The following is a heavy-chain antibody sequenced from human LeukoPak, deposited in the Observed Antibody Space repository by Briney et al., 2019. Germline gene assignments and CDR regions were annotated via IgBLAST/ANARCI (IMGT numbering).Heavy chain of an antibody. Sequence: GGSLRLSCTASGFTFSDYLMTWVRQAPGKGPEWVANIKQDGSQRYYVDSVKGRFTISRDNAKNSLYLQMNSLRAEDTAVYYCAREDCSSTSCYVGYWGQGTLVTVSS. CDR1: GFTFSDYL. J-gene: IGHJ4*02. V-gene: IGHV3-7*01. CDR3: AREDCSSTSCYVGY. D-gene: IGHD2-2*01. CDR2: IKQDGSQR.